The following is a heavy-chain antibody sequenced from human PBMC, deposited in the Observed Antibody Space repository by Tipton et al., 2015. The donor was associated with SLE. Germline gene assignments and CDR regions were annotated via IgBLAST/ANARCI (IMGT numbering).Heavy chain of an antibody. CDR1: GYTFTSYG. D-gene: IGHD3-22*01. V-gene: IGHV1-69*01. CDR3: ARAKGSGYRRGY. J-gene: IGHJ4*02. Sequence: QLVQSGAEVKKPGASVKVSCKASGYTFTSYGISWVRQAPGQGLEWMGGIIPIFGTANYAQKFQGRVTITADESTSTAYMELSSRRSEDTAVYYCARAKGSGYRRGYWGQGTLVTVSS. CDR2: IIPIFGTA.